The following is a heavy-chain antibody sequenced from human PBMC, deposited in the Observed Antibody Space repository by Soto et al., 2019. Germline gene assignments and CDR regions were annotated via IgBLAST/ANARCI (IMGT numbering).Heavy chain of an antibody. V-gene: IGHV1-8*01. CDR3: ARVDSSSWSYYYYYGMDV. Sequence: QVQLVQSGAEVKKPGASVKVSCKASGYTFTSYDINWVRQATGQGLEWMGWMNPNSGNTGYAQKFQGRVTMTRNTXIXTXFMELSSLRSEDTAVYYCARVDSSSWSYYYYYGMDVWGQGTTVTVSS. D-gene: IGHD6-13*01. CDR1: GYTFTSYD. CDR2: MNPNSGNT. J-gene: IGHJ6*02.